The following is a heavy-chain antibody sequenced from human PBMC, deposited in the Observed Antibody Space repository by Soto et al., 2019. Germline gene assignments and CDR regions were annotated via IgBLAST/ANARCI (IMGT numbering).Heavy chain of an antibody. CDR2: IWYDGSNK. Sequence: GGSLRLSCAASGFTFSSYGMHWVRQAPGKGLEWVAVIWYDGSNKYYADSVKGRFTISRDNSKNTLYLQMNSLRAEDTAVYYCGRGEWELLGLVDYWGQGTLVTVSS. CDR1: GFTFSSYG. CDR3: GRGEWELLGLVDY. D-gene: IGHD1-26*01. V-gene: IGHV3-33*01. J-gene: IGHJ4*02.